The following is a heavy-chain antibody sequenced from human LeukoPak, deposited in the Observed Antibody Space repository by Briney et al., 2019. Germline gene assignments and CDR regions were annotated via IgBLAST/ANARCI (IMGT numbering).Heavy chain of an antibody. J-gene: IGHJ4*02. CDR3: ARDYYDSSGSFDY. D-gene: IGHD3-22*01. V-gene: IGHV3-21*01. CDR2: ISSSSTYI. Sequence: GGSLRLSCAASGFIVSSYSMNWVRQAPGKGLEWVSSISSSSTYISYADSVKGRFTISRDNAKSSLYLQMNSLRAEDTAVYSCARDYYDSSGSFDYWGQGTLVTVSS. CDR1: GFIVSSYS.